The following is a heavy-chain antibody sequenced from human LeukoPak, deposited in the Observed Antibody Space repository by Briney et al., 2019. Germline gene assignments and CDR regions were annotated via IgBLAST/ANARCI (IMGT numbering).Heavy chain of an antibody. J-gene: IGHJ4*02. D-gene: IGHD3-10*01. CDR3: TRGYGSFDN. CDR1: GFTFISYD. V-gene: IGHV3-30*03. Sequence: GGSLRLSCAASGFTFISYDMHWVRQAPGKGLEWVAIISYDGNDKYYADSVKGRFTISRDNSKNTLYLQMNSLIAEDTAVYYCTRGYGSFDNWGQGTLSSSRQ. CDR2: ISYDGNDK.